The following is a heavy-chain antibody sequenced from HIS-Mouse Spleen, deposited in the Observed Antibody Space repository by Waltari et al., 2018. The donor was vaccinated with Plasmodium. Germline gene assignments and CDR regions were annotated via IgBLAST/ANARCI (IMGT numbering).Heavy chain of an antibody. Sequence: EVQLVESGGGLVQPGGSLRLSCAASGFTFSGFWMSWVRQAAGKGLEGVANIKQDGSEKYYVDSVKGRFTISRDNAKNSLYLQMNSLRAEDTAVYYCASSWYWYFDLWGRGTLVTVSS. CDR3: ASSWYWYFDL. V-gene: IGHV3-7*01. CDR2: IKQDGSEK. CDR1: GFTFSGFW. J-gene: IGHJ2*01. D-gene: IGHD6-13*01.